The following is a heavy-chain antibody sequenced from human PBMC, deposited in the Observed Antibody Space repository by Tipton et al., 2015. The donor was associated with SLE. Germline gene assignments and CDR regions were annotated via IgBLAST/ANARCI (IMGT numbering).Heavy chain of an antibody. CDR1: GGSFSGYY. V-gene: IGHV4-34*01. D-gene: IGHD3-22*01. CDR3: ARPYYDSSGYYSDAFDI. J-gene: IGHJ3*02. Sequence: TLSLTCAVYGGSFSGYYWSWIRQPPGKGLEWIGEINHSGSTNYNPSLKSRVTISVDTSKNQFSLKLSSVTAADTAVYYCARPYYDSSGYYSDAFDIWGQGTMVTVSS. CDR2: INHSGST.